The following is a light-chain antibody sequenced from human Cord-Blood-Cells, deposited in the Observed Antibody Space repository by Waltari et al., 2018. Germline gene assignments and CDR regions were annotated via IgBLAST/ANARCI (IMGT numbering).Light chain of an antibody. CDR1: SSHIGSGYD. V-gene: IGLV1-40*01. Sequence: SVLPQPPSVSGAPGQGVTITCPGSSSHIGSGYDVTWYQQLPGTAPKLLIYGNSNRPSGVPDRCSGSKSGTSASLAITGLQAEDEADYYCQSYDSSLSGSVFGGGTKLTVL. CDR3: QSYDSSLSGSV. CDR2: GNS. J-gene: IGLJ2*01.